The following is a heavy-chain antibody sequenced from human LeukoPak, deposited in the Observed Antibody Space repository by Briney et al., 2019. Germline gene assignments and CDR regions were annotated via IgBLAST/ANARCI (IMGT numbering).Heavy chain of an antibody. D-gene: IGHD2-15*01. J-gene: IGHJ6*03. CDR3: AKNGDRGAYCSGGSCYPYYYYYMDV. CDR1: GFTFSSYG. V-gene: IGHV3-23*01. CDR2: ISTTGGST. Sequence: PGGSLRLSCAASGFTFSSYGMSWVRQAPGKGLEWVSAISTTGGSTYYADSVKGRFTISRDNSSNTLYLQMNSLRAEDTAIYYCAKNGDRGAYCSGGSCYPYYYYYMDVWGKGTTVTISS.